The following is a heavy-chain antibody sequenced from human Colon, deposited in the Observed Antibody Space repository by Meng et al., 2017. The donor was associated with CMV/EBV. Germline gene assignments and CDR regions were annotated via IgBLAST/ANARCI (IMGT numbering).Heavy chain of an antibody. D-gene: IGHD1-26*01. J-gene: IGHJ4*02. Sequence: QVKLVPSGAEVKKAGASVKVSCKASGYTFTGYFMYWVRQAPGQGLEWMGSINPNSGGTNYAQKFQGRVTMTRDTSINTAYMELSRLRSDDTAVYYCATVSGGDFDYWGQGTLVTVSS. CDR1: GYTFTGYF. CDR3: ATVSGGDFDY. V-gene: IGHV1-2*02. CDR2: INPNSGGT.